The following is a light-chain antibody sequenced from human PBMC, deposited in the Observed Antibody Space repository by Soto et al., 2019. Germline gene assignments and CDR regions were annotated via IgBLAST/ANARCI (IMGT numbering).Light chain of an antibody. J-gene: IGKJ1*01. Sequence: AIQMTQSPSSLSASVGDRVTITCRASQGISNDLGWYQQKPGKAPKLLIYASSSLQSGVPSRFSGSGSGTDFTLTISRLQPEDFATNYCRLDYNYPRTFGQGTKAEIK. CDR2: ASS. CDR1: QGISND. CDR3: RLDYNYPRT. V-gene: IGKV1-6*01.